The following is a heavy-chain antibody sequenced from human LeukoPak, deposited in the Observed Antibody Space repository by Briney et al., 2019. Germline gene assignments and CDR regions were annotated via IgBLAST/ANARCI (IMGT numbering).Heavy chain of an antibody. CDR1: GGSFSGYY. Sequence: PSETLSLTCAVYGGSFSGYYWGWIRQPPGKGLEWIGEINHSGSTNYNPSLKSRVTISVDTSKNQFSLKLSSVTAADTAVYYCARSDSSGYFDYWGQGTLVTVSS. V-gene: IGHV4-34*01. CDR2: INHSGST. CDR3: ARSDSSGYFDY. D-gene: IGHD3-22*01. J-gene: IGHJ4*02.